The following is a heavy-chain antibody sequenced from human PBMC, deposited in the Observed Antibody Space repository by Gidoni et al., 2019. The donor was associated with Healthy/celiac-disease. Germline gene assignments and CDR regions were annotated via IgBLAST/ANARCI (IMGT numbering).Heavy chain of an antibody. J-gene: IGHJ4*02. CDR3: AGVEGGIRIVGAPLDY. D-gene: IGHD1-26*01. CDR2: IHQSGST. CDR1: GGSFSGYY. V-gene: IGHV4-34*01. Sequence: QVQLQQRGAGLLKPSETLSLTCAVYGGSFSGYYWSWIRQPPGKGLEWNGEIHQSGSTNCNPSLECRITVATGKSQDPFSLKLGPVTGADTAVDYCAGVEGGIRIVGAPLDYWGQGTLVTVSS.